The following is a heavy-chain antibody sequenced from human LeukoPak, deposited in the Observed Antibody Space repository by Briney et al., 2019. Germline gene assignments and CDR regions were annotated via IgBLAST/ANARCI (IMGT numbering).Heavy chain of an antibody. V-gene: IGHV3-48*01. J-gene: IGHJ4*02. CDR2: ISSSSSTI. D-gene: IGHD3-10*01. CDR1: GFTFSSYS. CDR3: ARKIYGSDNYIDY. Sequence: GGSLRLSRAASGFTFSSYSMNWVRQAPGKGLEWVSYISSSSSTIYYADSVKGRFTISRDNAKNSLYLQMNSLRAVDTALYYCARKIYGSDNYIDYWGQGTLVTVSS.